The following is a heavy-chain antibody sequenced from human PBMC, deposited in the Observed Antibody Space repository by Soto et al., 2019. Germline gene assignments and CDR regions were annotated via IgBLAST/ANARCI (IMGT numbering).Heavy chain of an antibody. D-gene: IGHD3-3*01. CDR2: INPSGGST. J-gene: IGHJ3*02. Sequence: ASVKVSCKASGYTFTSYYMHWVRQAPGQGLEWMGIINPSGGSTSYAQKFQGRVTMTRDTSTSTVYMELSSLRSEDTAVYYCTTDFTIFGVVIGAFDIWGQGTMVTVSS. CDR3: TTDFTIFGVVIGAFDI. V-gene: IGHV1-46*01. CDR1: GYTFTSYY.